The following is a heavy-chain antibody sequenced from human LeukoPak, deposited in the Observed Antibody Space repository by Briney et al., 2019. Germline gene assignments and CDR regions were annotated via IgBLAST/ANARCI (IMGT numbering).Heavy chain of an antibody. D-gene: IGHD3-3*01. V-gene: IGHV4-39*01. J-gene: IGHJ3*02. CDR1: GGSISSSSYS. Sequence: SETLSLTCTVSGGSISSSSYSWGWIRQPPGKGLEWIGSIYYSGSTYFNPSLKNRVTISVDTSKKQFSLKLSAVTAADTAVYYCARQKPSTTFGVLIDGFGIWGQGTMVTVSS. CDR3: ARQKPSTTFGVLIDGFGI. CDR2: IYYSGST.